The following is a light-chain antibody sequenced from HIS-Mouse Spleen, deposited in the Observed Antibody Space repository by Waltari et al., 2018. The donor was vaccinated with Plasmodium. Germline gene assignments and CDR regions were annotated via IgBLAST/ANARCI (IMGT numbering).Light chain of an antibody. CDR2: DAS. V-gene: IGKV3-11*01. CDR3: QKRSNWRPLT. J-gene: IGKJ4*01. CDR1: ASVRGD. Sequence: SNRATASVRGDIASYQQKHSEAPRLLIYDASNTATGIPARCSGSGSVTDFTLTISSLEPEDFAVYYCQKRSNWRPLTFGGGTKVEIK.